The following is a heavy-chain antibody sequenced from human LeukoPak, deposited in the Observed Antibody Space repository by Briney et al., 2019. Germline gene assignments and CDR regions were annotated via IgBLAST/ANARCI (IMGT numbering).Heavy chain of an antibody. D-gene: IGHD5-12*01. CDR2: IPYSGNA. CDR3: ARYPYSGISDWQAFDY. V-gene: IGHV4-39*01. J-gene: IGHJ4*02. CDR1: GGSISSSSYY. Sequence: SETLSLTCTVSGGSISSSSYYWGWIRQPPGQGLEWIGTIPYSGNAYYSPSLKSRVTISVDTSKNQFSLKVSSVTAADTAVYYCARYPYSGISDWQAFDYWGQGTLVTVSS.